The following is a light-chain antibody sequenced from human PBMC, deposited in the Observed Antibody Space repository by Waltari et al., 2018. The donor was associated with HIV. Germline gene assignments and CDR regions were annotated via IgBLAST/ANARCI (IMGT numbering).Light chain of an antibody. Sequence: ASVSGSPGQSITISCTGTSSDVGGYSYVSWYQQHPGKAPKLMIFDVSNRPSGVSNRFSGSKSGNTASLTISGLQAEDEADYYCVSYTSSSTLLFGTGTKVTVL. J-gene: IGLJ1*01. V-gene: IGLV2-14*03. CDR2: DVS. CDR3: VSYTSSSTLL. CDR1: SSDVGGYSY.